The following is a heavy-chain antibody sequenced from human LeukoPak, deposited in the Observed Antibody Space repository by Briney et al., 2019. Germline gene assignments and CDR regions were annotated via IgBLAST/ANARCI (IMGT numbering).Heavy chain of an antibody. CDR2: IKSKTDGGTT. V-gene: IGHV3-15*01. J-gene: IGHJ4*02. CDR3: TTGIQVVSSTKLSDY. D-gene: IGHD2-15*01. Sequence: GGSLRLSCAASGFAFSNAWMSWVRQAPGKGLEWVGRIKSKTDGGTTDYAAPVKGRFTLLRDDSENTVFLQMSSLTTQDTAVYYCTTGIQVVSSTKLSDYWGQGCLVTVSS. CDR1: GFAFSNAW.